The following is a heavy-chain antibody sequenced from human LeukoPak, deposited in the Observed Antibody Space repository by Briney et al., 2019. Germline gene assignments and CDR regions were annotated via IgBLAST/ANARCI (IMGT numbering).Heavy chain of an antibody. J-gene: IGHJ4*02. V-gene: IGHV4-34*01. Sequence: SETLSLTCAVYGGSFSGYYWSWIRQPPGKGLEWIGEINHSGSTNYNPSLKSRVTISVDTSKNQFSLKLSSVTAADTAVNYCARFLYDSSGYYPDMGCYYFDYWGQGTLVTVSS. CDR2: INHSGST. CDR1: GGSFSGYY. CDR3: ARFLYDSSGYYPDMGCYYFDY. D-gene: IGHD3-22*01.